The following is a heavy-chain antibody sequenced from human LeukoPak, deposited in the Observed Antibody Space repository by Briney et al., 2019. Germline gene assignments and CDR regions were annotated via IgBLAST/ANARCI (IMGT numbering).Heavy chain of an antibody. CDR1: GYSISSGYY. CDR3: ARDGDTAIGY. Sequence: SETLSLTCTVSGYSISSGYYWGWIRQPPGKGLEWIGSIYHSGSTYYNPSLKSRVTISVDTSKNQFSLKLSSVTAADTAVYYCARDGDTAIGYWGQGTLVTVSS. V-gene: IGHV4-38-2*02. J-gene: IGHJ4*02. D-gene: IGHD5-18*01. CDR2: IYHSGST.